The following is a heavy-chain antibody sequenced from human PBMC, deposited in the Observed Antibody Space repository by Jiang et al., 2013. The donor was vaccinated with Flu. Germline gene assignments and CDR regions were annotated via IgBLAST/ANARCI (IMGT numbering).Heavy chain of an antibody. CDR3: ARAPYSSSSGDY. CDR1: GGSFSGYY. CDR2: INHSGST. J-gene: IGHJ4*02. V-gene: IGHV4-34*01. Sequence: SLTCAVYGGSFSGYYWSWIRQPPGKGLEWIGEINHSGSTNYNPSLKSRVTISVDTSKNQFSLKLSSVTAADTAVYYCARAPYSSSSGDYWGQGTLVTVSS. D-gene: IGHD6-6*01.